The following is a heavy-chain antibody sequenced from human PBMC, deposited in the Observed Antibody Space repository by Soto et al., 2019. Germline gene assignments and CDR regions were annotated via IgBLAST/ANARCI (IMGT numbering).Heavy chain of an antibody. J-gene: IGHJ4*02. CDR2: ISGSCGST. CDR3: AKSDSRW. CDR1: GFTFSSFG. D-gene: IGHD6-13*01. Sequence: EVQLLESGGDLVQPGGSLRLSCAASGFTFSSFGMSWVRQAPGKGLEWVSSISGSCGSTFYAESVKGRFTISRDNSKCTLFLQMNSLRADHPAVYYCAKSDSRWWGQGTLVTVSS. V-gene: IGHV3-23*01.